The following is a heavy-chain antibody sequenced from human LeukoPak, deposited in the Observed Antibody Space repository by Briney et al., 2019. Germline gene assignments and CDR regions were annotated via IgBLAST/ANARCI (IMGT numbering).Heavy chain of an antibody. Sequence: SETLSLTCTVSGGSMSSYYWSWIRQPPGKGLEWIGYIYYRGSTTYNPSLKSRVTISVDTSKNQFSLKLSSVTAADTAVYYCARHLATAGTGFDYWGQGTLVTVSS. CDR1: GGSMSSYY. CDR2: IYYRGST. V-gene: IGHV4-59*08. CDR3: ARHLATAGTGFDY. D-gene: IGHD6-13*01. J-gene: IGHJ4*02.